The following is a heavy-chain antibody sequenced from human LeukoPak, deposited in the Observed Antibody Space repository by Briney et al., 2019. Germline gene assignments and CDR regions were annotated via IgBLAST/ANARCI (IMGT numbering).Heavy chain of an antibody. CDR2: INHNGNVN. CDR1: GFTFSSYW. CDR3: AKGGKWDVTPFDY. D-gene: IGHD1-26*01. J-gene: IGHJ4*02. V-gene: IGHV3-7*03. Sequence: GGSLRLSCAASGFTFSSYWMNWARQAPGKGLEWVASINHNGNVNYYVDSVKGRFTISRDNAKNSLYLQMSNLRAEDTAVYYCAKGGKWDVTPFDYWGQETLVTVSS.